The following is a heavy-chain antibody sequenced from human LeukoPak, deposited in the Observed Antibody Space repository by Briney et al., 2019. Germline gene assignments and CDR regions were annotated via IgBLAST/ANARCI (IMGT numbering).Heavy chain of an antibody. CDR3: ARASGDTVDTTTMGSY. CDR1: GFTFSTYS. V-gene: IGHV3-21*01. CDR2: ISSSSAYI. J-gene: IGHJ4*02. D-gene: IGHD5-18*01. Sequence: PGGSLRLSCAASGFTFSTYSMNWVRQAPGKGLEWVPSISSSSAYIYYADSVKGRFTISRDNAKNSLYLQMNSLRAEDTAVYYCARASGDTVDTTTMGSYWGQGTLVTVSS.